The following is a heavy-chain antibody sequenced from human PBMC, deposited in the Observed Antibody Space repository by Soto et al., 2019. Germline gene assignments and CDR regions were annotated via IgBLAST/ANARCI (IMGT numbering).Heavy chain of an antibody. CDR2: IYYSGST. Sequence: SETLSLTCTVSGASVSSGDYYWSWIRQPPGKGLEWIAYIYYSGSTYYNPSLKSRVTISVDTSKNQFSLKLSSVTAADTAVYYCAREVGTAIQYYYYMDVWGKGTTVTVSS. D-gene: IGHD5-18*01. J-gene: IGHJ6*03. V-gene: IGHV4-30-4*01. CDR1: GASVSSGDYY. CDR3: AREVGTAIQYYYYMDV.